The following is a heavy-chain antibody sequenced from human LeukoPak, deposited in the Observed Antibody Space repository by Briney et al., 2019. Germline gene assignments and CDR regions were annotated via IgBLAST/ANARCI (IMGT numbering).Heavy chain of an antibody. D-gene: IGHD2-2*01. J-gene: IGHJ4*02. CDR2: ISAYNGNT. CDR1: GYTFTSYG. V-gene: IGHV1-18*01. Sequence: ASVKVSCKASGYTFTSYGISWVRLAPGQGLEWMGWISAYNGNTNYAQKLQGRVTMTTDTSTSTAYMELRSLRSDDTAVYYCARRGYCSSTSCYAVEFDYWGQGTLVTVSS. CDR3: ARRGYCSSTSCYAVEFDY.